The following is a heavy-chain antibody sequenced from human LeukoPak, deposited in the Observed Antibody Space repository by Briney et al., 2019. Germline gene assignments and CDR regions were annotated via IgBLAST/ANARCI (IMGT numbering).Heavy chain of an antibody. CDR3: AREVYYGAFDI. CDR2: ISSSSSTI. Sequence: PGGSLRLSCAASGFTFSSYSMNWVRQAPGKGLEWVSYISSSSSTIYYADSVKGRFTISRDNAKNSLYLQMNSLRAEDTAVYYCAREVYYGAFDIWGQGTMVTVSS. J-gene: IGHJ3*02. V-gene: IGHV3-48*04. D-gene: IGHD3-22*01. CDR1: GFTFSSYS.